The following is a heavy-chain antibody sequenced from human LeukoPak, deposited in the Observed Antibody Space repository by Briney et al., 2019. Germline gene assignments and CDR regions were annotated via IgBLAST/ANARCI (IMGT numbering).Heavy chain of an antibody. J-gene: IGHJ4*02. D-gene: IGHD6-13*01. CDR3: ARGLHPGSSSCGLDY. CDR1: GYTFTSYG. CDR2: IHTYNGNT. Sequence: GASVKVSCKSSGYTFTSYGINWVRQAPGQGLEWMGWIHTYNGNTNYAQKRQVRVTMTTDTSTSTSYMEPRSLRSDDTGVYYCARGLHPGSSSCGLDYWGQGTLVTVSS. V-gene: IGHV1-18*04.